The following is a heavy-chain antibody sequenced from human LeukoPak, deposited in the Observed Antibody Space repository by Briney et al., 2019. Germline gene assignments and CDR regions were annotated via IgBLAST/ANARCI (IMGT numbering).Heavy chain of an antibody. V-gene: IGHV3-30-3*02. J-gene: IGHJ6*02. CDR3: AKLPTVTLVRGPFFPSYAMDV. CDR2: ISYDGSNK. CDR1: GFTFSSYA. Sequence: GGSLRRSCAASGFTFSSYAMHWVRHAPGKGLEWMAVISYDGSNKYYADSVKGRFTISRYNSQNTLYLQMSSLRAEDTAVYFCAKLPTVTLVRGPFFPSYAMDVWGQGTTVTVSS. D-gene: IGHD3-10*01.